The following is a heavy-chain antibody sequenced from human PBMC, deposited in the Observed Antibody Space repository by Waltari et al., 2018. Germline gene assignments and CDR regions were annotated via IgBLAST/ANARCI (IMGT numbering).Heavy chain of an antibody. D-gene: IGHD5-12*01. Sequence: QLQLQESGPGLVKPSETLSLPCSVSVVSITTNRHYWGWIRQPPGQGLEWLGSISYNGATYNSPSLRSRVTIFRDTSKNQLSLKLGSVTAADTAVYYCATYIGASLGTAAFDVWGQGTMVTVSS. J-gene: IGHJ3*01. V-gene: IGHV4-39*01. CDR1: VVSITTNRHY. CDR3: ATYIGASLGTAAFDV. CDR2: ISYNGAT.